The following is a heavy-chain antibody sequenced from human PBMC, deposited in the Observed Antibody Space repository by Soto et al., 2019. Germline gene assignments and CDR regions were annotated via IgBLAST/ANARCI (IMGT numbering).Heavy chain of an antibody. Sequence: SVKVSCKASGGTFSSYAISWVRQAPGQGLEWMGGIIPIFGTANYAQKFQGRVTITADESASTAYMELSSLRSEDTAVYYCARAGTGRFRYYYYYGMDVWGQGTTVTVSS. D-gene: IGHD3-10*01. CDR3: ARAGTGRFRYYYYYGMDV. V-gene: IGHV1-69*13. J-gene: IGHJ6*02. CDR2: IIPIFGTA. CDR1: GGTFSSYA.